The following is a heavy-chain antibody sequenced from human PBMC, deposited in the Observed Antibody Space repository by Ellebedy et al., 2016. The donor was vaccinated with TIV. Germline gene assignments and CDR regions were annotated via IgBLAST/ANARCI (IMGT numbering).Heavy chain of an antibody. CDR1: GFTFSSYG. Sequence: GESLKISXAASGFTFSSYGMHWVRQAPGKGLEWVAVISYDGSNKYYADSVKGRFTISRDNSKNTLYLQMNSLRAEDTAVYYCANVEYYYYYMDVWGKGTTVTVSS. CDR2: ISYDGSNK. V-gene: IGHV3-30*18. J-gene: IGHJ6*03. CDR3: ANVEYYYYYMDV. D-gene: IGHD2-21*01.